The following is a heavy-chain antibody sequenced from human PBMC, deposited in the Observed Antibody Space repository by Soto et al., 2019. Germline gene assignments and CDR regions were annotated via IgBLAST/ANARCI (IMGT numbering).Heavy chain of an antibody. J-gene: IGHJ4*02. CDR2: ISGGGETT. CDR3: AFNSGSGSYYFDY. D-gene: IGHD3-10*01. V-gene: IGHV3-23*01. Sequence: EVQLLESGGGLVQPGGSLRLSCAASGFTFSSYAMWLVRQAPGKGLECVSAISGGGETTYYADSVKGRFTISRDNSKNTLYLQMNSLRAEDTAVYYCAFNSGSGSYYFDYWGQGTLVTVSP. CDR1: GFTFSSYA.